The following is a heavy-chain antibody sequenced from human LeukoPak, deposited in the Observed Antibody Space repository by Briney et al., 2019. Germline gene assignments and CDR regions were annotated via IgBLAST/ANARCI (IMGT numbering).Heavy chain of an antibody. CDR1: GGSISSGSYY. D-gene: IGHD2-2*01. Sequence: SETLSLTCTVSGGSISSGSYYWSWIRQPAGKGLEWIGRIYTSGSTNYNPSLKSRVTISVDTSKNQFSLKLSSVTAADTAVYYCARAGEGYCSSTSCYGVGAFDIWGQGTMVTVSS. CDR3: ARAGEGYCSSTSCYGVGAFDI. V-gene: IGHV4-61*02. J-gene: IGHJ3*02. CDR2: IYTSGST.